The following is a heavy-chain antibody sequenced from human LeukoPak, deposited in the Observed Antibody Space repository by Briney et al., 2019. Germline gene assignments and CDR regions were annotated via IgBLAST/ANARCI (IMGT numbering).Heavy chain of an antibody. Sequence: PSETLSLTCTVSGGSIGTYYWSWIRQSPGKGLEWIGYIYVTGSTRYNPYLQSRVTISVDTSRNQFFLKMSSVTAADTAVYYCARHMGGGIEDMDVWGKGTKVTVSS. V-gene: IGHV4-59*08. CDR3: ARHMGGGIEDMDV. D-gene: IGHD3-16*02. CDR1: GGSIGTYY. J-gene: IGHJ6*03. CDR2: IYVTGST.